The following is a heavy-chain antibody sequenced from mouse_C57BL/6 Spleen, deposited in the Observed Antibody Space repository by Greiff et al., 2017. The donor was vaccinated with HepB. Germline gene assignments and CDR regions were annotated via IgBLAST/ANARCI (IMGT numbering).Heavy chain of an antibody. V-gene: IGHV5-4*01. Sequence: EVQGVESGGGLVKPGGSLKLSCAASGFTFCSYAMSWVRQTPEKRLEWVATISDGGSYTYYPDNVKGRFTISRDNAKNNLYLQMSHLKSEDTAMYYCARGGYGFDYWGQGTTLTVSS. CDR2: ISDGGSYT. CDR3: ARGGYGFDY. J-gene: IGHJ2*01. CDR1: GFTFCSYA. D-gene: IGHD2-2*01.